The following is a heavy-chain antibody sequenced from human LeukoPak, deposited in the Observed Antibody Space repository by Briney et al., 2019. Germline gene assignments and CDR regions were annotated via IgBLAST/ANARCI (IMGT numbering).Heavy chain of an antibody. CDR1: GYTFTGYY. V-gene: IGHV1-2*02. CDR2: INPNSGGT. CDR3: AKGRVVAGTKSLTYNWLDP. Sequence: ASVKVSCKASGYTFTGYYIVWVRQAPGQGLEWMGWINPNSGGTKYAQKFQGRVTMTRDTSISTAYMGLSRLRSDDTAVYYCAKGRVVAGTKSLTYNWLDPWGQGTLVTVSS. J-gene: IGHJ5*02. D-gene: IGHD6-19*01.